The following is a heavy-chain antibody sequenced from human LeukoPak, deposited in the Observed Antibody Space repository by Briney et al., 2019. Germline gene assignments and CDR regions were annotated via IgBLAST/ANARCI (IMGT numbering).Heavy chain of an antibody. CDR1: GFTVSSNY. V-gene: IGHV3-66*01. CDR3: ARRFAAQLAFVDV. CDR2: IYSGGST. Sequence: GGSLGLSCAASGFTVSSNYMSWVRQAPGKGPEWVSVIYSGGSTYYADSVKGRFTISRDNSKNTLYLQMGSLIAEDMAVYYCARRFAAQLAFVDVWGKGTTVTISS. D-gene: IGHD3-3*02. J-gene: IGHJ6*04.